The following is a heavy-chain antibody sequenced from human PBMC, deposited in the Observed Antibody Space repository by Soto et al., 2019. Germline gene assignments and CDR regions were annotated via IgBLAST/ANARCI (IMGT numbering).Heavy chain of an antibody. D-gene: IGHD2-21*01. CDR1: GFTFSDYW. CDR2: MNPDGSEK. J-gene: IGHJ5*02. CDR3: TRDLNHDCGP. Sequence: EVHLVESGGGLVQPGGSLRLSCAASGFTFSDYWMTWVRQAPGKGLEGVANMNPDGSEKYYVDSVKGRFTISRDNAKNSLYLQMNSPRGEDTAVYYCTRDLNHDCGPWGQGTHVIVSS. V-gene: IGHV3-7*04.